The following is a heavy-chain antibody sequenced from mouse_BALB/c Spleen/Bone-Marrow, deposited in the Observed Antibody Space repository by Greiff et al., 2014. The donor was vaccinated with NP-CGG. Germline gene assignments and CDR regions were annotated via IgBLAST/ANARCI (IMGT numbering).Heavy chain of an antibody. CDR1: GYAFSNSW. Sequence: QVQLQQSGPELVKPGASVKISCKASGYAFSNSWMNWVKQRPGQGLEWIGRIYPGDGGTNYNGKFKGKATLTADKSSSTAYMQLSSLTSVDSAVYFCARSAYYGTNYGAMDYWGQGTSVTVSS. V-gene: IGHV1-82*01. CDR2: IYPGDGGT. CDR3: ARSAYYGTNYGAMDY. J-gene: IGHJ4*01. D-gene: IGHD1-1*01.